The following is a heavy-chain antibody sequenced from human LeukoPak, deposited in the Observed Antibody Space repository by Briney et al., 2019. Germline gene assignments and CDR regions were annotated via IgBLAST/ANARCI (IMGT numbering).Heavy chain of an antibody. Sequence: GGSLRLSCAASGFTFTTYDMTWVRQAPGKGLEWVSGTSGSGRTTNYADSVKGRFTISRDNSKNTLFLQMNNLRAEDTALYYCARLKLMVAPDCWGQGTLVTVSS. J-gene: IGHJ4*02. V-gene: IGHV3-23*01. D-gene: IGHD2-8*01. CDR2: TSGSGRTT. CDR1: GFTFTTYD. CDR3: ARLKLMVAPDC.